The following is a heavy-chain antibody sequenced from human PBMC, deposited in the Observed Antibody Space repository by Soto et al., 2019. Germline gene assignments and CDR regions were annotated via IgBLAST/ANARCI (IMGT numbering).Heavy chain of an antibody. CDR2: IDPSDSYT. D-gene: IGHD6-6*01. V-gene: IGHV5-10-1*01. CDR3: ARHREAARAYYYYSMDV. J-gene: IGHJ6*02. CDR1: GYSFTSYW. Sequence: GESLKISCKGSGYSFTSYWISWVRQMPGKGLEWMGRIDPSDSYTNYSPSFQGHVTISADKSISTAYLQWSSLKASDTAMYYCARHREAARAYYYYSMDVWGQGTTVTVSS.